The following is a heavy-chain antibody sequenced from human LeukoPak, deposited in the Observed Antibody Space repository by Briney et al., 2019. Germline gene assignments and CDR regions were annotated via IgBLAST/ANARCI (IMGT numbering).Heavy chain of an antibody. CDR1: GFTFSDYY. V-gene: IGHV3-11*01. Sequence: GGSLILSCAASGFTFSDYYMSWIRQAPGKGLEWVSHISRSGSTRYYADSLKGRFTISRDNAKNSLYLQMNSLRAEDTAVYYCARTAYYYDSSGYDDAFDIWGQGTMVTVSS. J-gene: IGHJ3*02. D-gene: IGHD3-22*01. CDR3: ARTAYYYDSSGYDDAFDI. CDR2: ISRSGSTR.